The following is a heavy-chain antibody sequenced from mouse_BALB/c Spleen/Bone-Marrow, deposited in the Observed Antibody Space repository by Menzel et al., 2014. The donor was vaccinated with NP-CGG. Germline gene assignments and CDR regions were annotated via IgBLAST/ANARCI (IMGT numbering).Heavy chain of an antibody. Sequence: VQLQQSGAELVKPGASVKLSCTASGFNIKDTYMHWVKQRPEQGLEWIGRIDPANGNTKYDPKFQGKATITADTSSNTACLQLSSLTSEDTAVYYCATDSSGCLDYWGQGTTLTVSS. CDR2: IDPANGNT. CDR3: ATDSSGCLDY. CDR1: GFNIKDTY. J-gene: IGHJ2*01. D-gene: IGHD3-2*01. V-gene: IGHV14-3*02.